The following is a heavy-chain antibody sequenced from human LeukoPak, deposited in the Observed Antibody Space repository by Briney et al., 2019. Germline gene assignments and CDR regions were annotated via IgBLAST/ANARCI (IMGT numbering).Heavy chain of an antibody. CDR3: ARSNYDILTGSLEDAFDI. CDR1: GGTFSNYA. CDR2: IIPIFGTA. J-gene: IGHJ3*02. D-gene: IGHD3-9*01. V-gene: IGHV1-69*06. Sequence: ASVKVSCKASGGTFSNYAISWVRQAPGQGLEWMGGIIPIFGTANYAQKFQGRVTITADKSTSTAYMELSSLRSEDTAVYYCARSNYDILTGSLEDAFDIWGQGTMVTVSS.